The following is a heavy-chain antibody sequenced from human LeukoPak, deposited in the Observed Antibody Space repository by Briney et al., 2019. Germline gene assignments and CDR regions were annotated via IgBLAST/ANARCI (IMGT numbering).Heavy chain of an antibody. CDR1: GGSISSHY. V-gene: IGHV4-59*11. CDR2: IYYSGST. CDR3: ARGNRESIAADIGWFDP. J-gene: IGHJ5*02. Sequence: SETRSLTCTVSGGSISSHYWSWIRQPPGKGLEGIGYIYYSGSTNYNPSLKRRVTISVDTSTNQFTLKLSSVIAADTAVYSCARGNRESIAADIGWFDPWGQGTLVTVSS. D-gene: IGHD6-13*01.